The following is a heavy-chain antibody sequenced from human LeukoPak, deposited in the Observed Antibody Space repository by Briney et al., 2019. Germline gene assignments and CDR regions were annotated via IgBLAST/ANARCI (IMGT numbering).Heavy chain of an antibody. CDR3: ARDREAAGIFDY. V-gene: IGHV4-30-2*01. CDR2: IYHSGST. Sequence: PSETLSLTCTVSGGSISSGGYYWSWIRQPPGKGLEWIGYIYHSGSTYYNPSLKSRVTISVDRSKNQFSLKLSSVTAADTAVYYCARDREAAGIFDYWGQGTLVTVSS. J-gene: IGHJ4*02. D-gene: IGHD6-13*01. CDR1: GGSISSGGYY.